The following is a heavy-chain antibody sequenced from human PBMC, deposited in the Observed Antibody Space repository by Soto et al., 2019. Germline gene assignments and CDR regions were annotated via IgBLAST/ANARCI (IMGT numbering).Heavy chain of an antibody. CDR2: INPNSGGT. Sequence: ASVKVSCKASGYTFTAYYMHWVRQAPGQGLEWMGWINPNSGGTNYAQKFQGRVTMTRDTSTSTVYMELSSLRSDDTAVYYCARGGRGLMNAFDIWGQGTMVTVSS. J-gene: IGHJ3*02. CDR1: GYTFTAYY. D-gene: IGHD1-26*01. V-gene: IGHV1-2*02. CDR3: ARGGRGLMNAFDI.